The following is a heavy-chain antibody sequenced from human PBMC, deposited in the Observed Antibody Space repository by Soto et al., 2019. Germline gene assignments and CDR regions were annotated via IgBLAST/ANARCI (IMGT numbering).Heavy chain of an antibody. CDR3: ATSSVSRLLNHWYFDV. Sequence: QLQLQESGPGLVKPSETLSLTCTVSGGSISSNTYYWGWFRQPPGKGLQYIGSSSFSVNTYYDPSLKIRVDISIDTSKNQFSLKLASVTAADTAVYYCATSSVSRLLNHWYFDVWGRGNLVTVSS. CDR2: SSFSVNT. J-gene: IGHJ2*01. CDR1: GGSISSNTYY. V-gene: IGHV4-39*01. D-gene: IGHD2-8*01.